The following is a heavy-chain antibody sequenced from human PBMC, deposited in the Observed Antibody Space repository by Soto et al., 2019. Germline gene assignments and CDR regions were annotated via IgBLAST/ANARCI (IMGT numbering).Heavy chain of an antibody. J-gene: IGHJ3*02. CDR1: GYSFTSYW. Sequence: GESLKISCKGSGYSFTSYWIGWVRQMPGKGLEWMGIIYPGDSDTRYSPSFQGQVTISADKSISTAYLQWSSLKASDTAMYYCARHPYSSGWYRPGAFDIWGQGTMVTVSS. V-gene: IGHV5-51*01. CDR3: ARHPYSSGWYRPGAFDI. D-gene: IGHD6-19*01. CDR2: IYPGDSDT.